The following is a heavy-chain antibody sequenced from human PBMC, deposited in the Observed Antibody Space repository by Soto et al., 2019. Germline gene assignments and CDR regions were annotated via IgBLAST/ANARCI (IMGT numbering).Heavy chain of an antibody. J-gene: IGHJ6*02. Sequence: AASVKVSCKASGYTFTSYDVTWVRQAPGQGLEWMRWMNPNSGNTGYAQKFQGRVTITADESTSTAYMELSSLRSEDTAVYYCARGYNWNWNIDYYYGMDVWGQGTTVTVSS. V-gene: IGHV1-8*01. CDR1: GYTFTSYD. D-gene: IGHD1-7*01. CDR2: MNPNSGNT. CDR3: ARGYNWNWNIDYYYGMDV.